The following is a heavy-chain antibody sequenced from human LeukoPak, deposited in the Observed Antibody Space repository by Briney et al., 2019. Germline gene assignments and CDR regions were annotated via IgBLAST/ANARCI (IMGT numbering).Heavy chain of an antibody. CDR3: ARDRHGSGTYNYYGMDV. D-gene: IGHD3-10*01. J-gene: IGHJ6*02. CDR2: INPSGGST. Sequence: ASVKVSCKASGYSFTGYFIHWVRQAPGQGLEWMGIINPSGGSTTYAQKFQGRVTITRDTSTSTAYMEVSSLRSEDTAVYYCARDRHGSGTYNYYGMDVWGQGTTVTVSS. V-gene: IGHV1-46*01. CDR1: GYSFTGYF.